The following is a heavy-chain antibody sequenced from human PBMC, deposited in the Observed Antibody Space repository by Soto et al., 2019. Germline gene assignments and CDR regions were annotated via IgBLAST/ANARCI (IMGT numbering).Heavy chain of an antibody. Sequence: GGSLRLSCAASGFSFTNTWMSWVRQAPGKGLEWVGRIKSKTDGGTTEYAAPVKGRFTISRDDSKNTLYLQMDSLKTEDTAVYYCSPTPSGYDLDYWGQGTLVTVSS. V-gene: IGHV3-15*01. J-gene: IGHJ4*02. D-gene: IGHD5-12*01. CDR3: SPTPSGYDLDY. CDR2: IKSKTDGGTT. CDR1: GFSFTNTW.